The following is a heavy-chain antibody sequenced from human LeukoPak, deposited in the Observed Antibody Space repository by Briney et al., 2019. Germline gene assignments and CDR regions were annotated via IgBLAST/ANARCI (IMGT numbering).Heavy chain of an antibody. Sequence: GGSLRLSCAASGFTFSNAWMSWVRQAPGKGLEWISSIGATGRDTYYAGSVRGRFTISRDNAKNSLFLQMNSLRIEDTAVYYCVRGDTRDYWGQGTLLTVSS. D-gene: IGHD2-2*01. CDR2: IGATGRDT. J-gene: IGHJ4*02. CDR1: GFTFSNAW. V-gene: IGHV3-21*01. CDR3: VRGDTRDY.